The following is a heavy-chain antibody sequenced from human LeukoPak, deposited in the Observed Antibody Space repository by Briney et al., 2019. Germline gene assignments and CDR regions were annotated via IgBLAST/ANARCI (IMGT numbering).Heavy chain of an antibody. Sequence: ASVKVSCKASGGTFSSYAISWVRQAPGQGLEWMGAIIPIFGTANYAQKFQGRVTITADESTSTAYMELSSLRSEDTAVYYCARVRTRVPAAIRYAFDIWGQGTMVTVSS. CDR1: GGTFSSYA. J-gene: IGHJ3*02. CDR3: ARVRTRVPAAIRYAFDI. CDR2: IIPIFGTA. V-gene: IGHV1-69*13. D-gene: IGHD2-2*02.